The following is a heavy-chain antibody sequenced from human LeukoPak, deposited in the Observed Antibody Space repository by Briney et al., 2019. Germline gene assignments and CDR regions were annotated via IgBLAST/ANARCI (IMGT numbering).Heavy chain of an antibody. J-gene: IGHJ4*02. Sequence: GGSLRLSCAASGFTFSSYGMHWVRQAPGKGLEWVAFIRFDGRNKYYADSVKGRFTISRDNSKNTLYLQMNSLRAEDTAVYYCAKEIQDFDYWGQGTLVTVSS. CDR3: AKEIQDFDY. D-gene: IGHD2-15*01. V-gene: IGHV3-30*02. CDR1: GFTFSSYG. CDR2: IRFDGRNK.